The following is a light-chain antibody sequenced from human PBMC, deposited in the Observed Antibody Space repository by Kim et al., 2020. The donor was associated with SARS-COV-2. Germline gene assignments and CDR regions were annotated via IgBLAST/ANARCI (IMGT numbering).Light chain of an antibody. CDR3: QQFGGLPLT. CDR2: HAS. Sequence: ASVGDRVNLPCRASHNINNYLNWYQQKPGKAPNLLISHASTLQTGVPPRFSGSGSGTDFTLTISNLQAEDIATYYCQQFGGLPLTFGGGTKVDIK. V-gene: IGKV1-33*01. CDR1: HNINNY. J-gene: IGKJ4*01.